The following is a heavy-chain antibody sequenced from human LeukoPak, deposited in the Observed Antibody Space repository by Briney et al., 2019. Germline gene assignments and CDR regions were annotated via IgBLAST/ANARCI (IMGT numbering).Heavy chain of an antibody. D-gene: IGHD3-3*01. J-gene: IGHJ4*02. CDR3: ARAPWGRSDFWSGHPYYFDS. Sequence: SSETLSLTCTVSGGSIGSYYWSWIRQPPGKGLEWIGYIYYSGSTNHNPSLKSRVTISVDTSENQFSLKLSSVTAADTAIYYCARAPWGRSDFWSGHPYYFDSWGQGTLVTVSS. V-gene: IGHV4-59*01. CDR1: GGSIGSYY. CDR2: IYYSGST.